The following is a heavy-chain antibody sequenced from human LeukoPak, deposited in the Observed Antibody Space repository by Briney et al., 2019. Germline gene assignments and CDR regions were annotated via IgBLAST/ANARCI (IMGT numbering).Heavy chain of an antibody. CDR1: GGSFSGYY. CDR3: ARGIPYYGSGSYYSTPLADY. Sequence: KASETLSLTCAIYGGSFSGYYWSWIRQAPGKGLEWIGEIDHSRSTNYNPSLQSRVSISVDTSKNQFFLKLFSVTAADTAVYFCARGIPYYGSGSYYSTPLADYWGQGTLVTVSS. V-gene: IGHV4-34*01. J-gene: IGHJ4*02. CDR2: IDHSRST. D-gene: IGHD3-10*01.